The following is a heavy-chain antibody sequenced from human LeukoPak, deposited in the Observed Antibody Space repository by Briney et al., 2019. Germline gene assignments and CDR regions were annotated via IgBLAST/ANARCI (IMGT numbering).Heavy chain of an antibody. D-gene: IGHD2-15*01. J-gene: IGHJ4*02. V-gene: IGHV1-2*02. Sequence: ASVKVSCKASGYTFTGYYMHWVRQAPGQGLEWMGWINPNSGGTNYAQKFQGRVTMTSDMSTSTVYMELSSLRSEDTAMYYCARRCCSGGGCPNDYWGQGTLVTVSS. CDR3: ARRCCSGGGCPNDY. CDR2: INPNSGGT. CDR1: GYTFTGYY.